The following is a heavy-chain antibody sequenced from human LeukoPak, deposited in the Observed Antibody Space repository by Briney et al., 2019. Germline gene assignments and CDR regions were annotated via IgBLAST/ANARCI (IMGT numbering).Heavy chain of an antibody. D-gene: IGHD2-2*01. V-gene: IGHV1-69*05. CDR2: IIPIFGTA. Sequence: GASVKVSCKASGGTFSSYAISWVRQAPGQGLEWMGGIIPIFGTANYAQKFQGRVTITTDGSTSTAYMELSSLRSEDTAVYYCARGEYQLHLYYYYYYMDVWGKGTTVTVSS. CDR1: GGTFSSYA. CDR3: ARGEYQLHLYYYYYYMDV. J-gene: IGHJ6*03.